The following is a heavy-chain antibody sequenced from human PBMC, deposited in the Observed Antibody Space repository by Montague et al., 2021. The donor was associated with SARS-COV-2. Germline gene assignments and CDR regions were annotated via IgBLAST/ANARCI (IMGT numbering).Heavy chain of an antibody. Sequence: SETLSLTCTVSGGSISSTSYYWGWIRQPPGKGLEWLGSLYYSGSTYYNPSLKSRVTISVDTSKNQFSLKLSSVTAADTAVYYCVRQPGQWLPREWFWFDPWGQGTLVTVSS. D-gene: IGHD6-19*01. CDR1: GGSISSTSYY. V-gene: IGHV4-39*01. J-gene: IGHJ5*02. CDR2: LYYSGST. CDR3: VRQPGQWLPREWFWFDP.